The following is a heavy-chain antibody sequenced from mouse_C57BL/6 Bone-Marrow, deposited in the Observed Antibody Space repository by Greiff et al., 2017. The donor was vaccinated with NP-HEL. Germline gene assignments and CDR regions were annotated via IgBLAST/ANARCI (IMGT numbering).Heavy chain of an antibody. CDR3: AKKGTTASYWCFDV. CDR2: IWSGGST. D-gene: IGHD1-2*01. V-gene: IGHV2-4*01. J-gene: IGHJ1*03. Sequence: VQLQQSGPGLVPPSQSLSITCTVSGFSLTCSGVHWVRQPPGKGLVWLGVIWSGGSTDYNAAFIFRLGISTDNSKSPVFFKMHSLQADHTAIYYCAKKGTTASYWCFDVWGTGTTVTVSS. CDR1: GFSLTCSG.